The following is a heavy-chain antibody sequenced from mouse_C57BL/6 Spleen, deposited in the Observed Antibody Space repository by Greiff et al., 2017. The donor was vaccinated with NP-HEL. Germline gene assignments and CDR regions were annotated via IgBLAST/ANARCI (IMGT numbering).Heavy chain of an antibody. CDR1: GFTFSSYA. Sequence: EVKLMESGEGLVKPGGSLKLSCAASGFTFSSYAMSWVRQTPEKRLEWVAYISSGGDYIYYADTVKGRFTISRNNARNTMYLQMSSLKSEDTAMYYCTRDPPSVVAWYFDVWGTGTTVTVSS. V-gene: IGHV5-9-1*02. J-gene: IGHJ1*03. CDR3: TRDPPSVVAWYFDV. D-gene: IGHD1-1*01. CDR2: ISSGGDYI.